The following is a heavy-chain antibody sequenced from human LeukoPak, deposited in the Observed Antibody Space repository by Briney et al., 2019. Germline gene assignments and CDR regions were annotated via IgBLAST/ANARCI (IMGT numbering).Heavy chain of an antibody. D-gene: IGHD4-23*01. CDR2: IIPIFGTA. Sequence: ASVKVSCKASGGTFSSYAISWVRQAPGQGLEWMGGIIPIFGTANYAQKFQGRVTITTNESTSTAYMELSSLRSEDTAVYYCTRETPSRYFDYWGQGTLVTVSS. J-gene: IGHJ4*02. CDR1: GGTFSSYA. CDR3: TRETPSRYFDY. V-gene: IGHV1-69*05.